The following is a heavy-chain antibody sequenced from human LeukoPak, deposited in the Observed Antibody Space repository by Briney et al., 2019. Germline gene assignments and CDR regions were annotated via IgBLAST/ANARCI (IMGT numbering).Heavy chain of an antibody. Sequence: SETLSLTCTVSGGSISITSYYWDWIRQPPGKGLEWIGSMYSSGSTYYNPSLKSRVTISVDTSKNQFSLKLSSVTAADTAVYYCARGPPDCSSTSCYAFDAFDIWGQGTMVTVSS. J-gene: IGHJ3*02. D-gene: IGHD2-2*01. CDR3: ARGPPDCSSTSCYAFDAFDI. CDR2: MYSSGST. V-gene: IGHV4-39*07. CDR1: GGSISITSYY.